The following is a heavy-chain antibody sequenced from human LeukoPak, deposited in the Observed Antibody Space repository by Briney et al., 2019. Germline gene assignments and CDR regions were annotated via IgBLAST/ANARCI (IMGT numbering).Heavy chain of an antibody. J-gene: IGHJ5*02. CDR2: ISSSSSTI. CDR3: AKDPEYSGSYSGSWFDP. D-gene: IGHD1-26*01. V-gene: IGHV3-48*01. CDR1: GFTFSSYS. Sequence: GGSLRLSCAASGFTFSSYSMNWVRQAPGKGLEWVSYISSSSSTIYYADSVKGRFTISRDNSKNTLYLQMNSLRAEDTAVYYCAKDPEYSGSYSGSWFDPWGQGTLVTVSS.